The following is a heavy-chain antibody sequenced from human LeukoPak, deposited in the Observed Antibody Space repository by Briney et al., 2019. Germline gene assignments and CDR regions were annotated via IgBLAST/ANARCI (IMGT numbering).Heavy chain of an antibody. J-gene: IGHJ4*02. CDR3: AQNRYRYRHEPGNLLDY. V-gene: IGHV4-39*01. Sequence: SETLSLTCTVSGGSISGSIYYWDWIRQPPGKGLEWLGSIYYSGSTYYNPSLKSRVTISVDTSKNQYSLKLSSVTAADTAVYYCAQNRYRYRHEPGNLLDYWGQGSLVTVSS. D-gene: IGHD5-18*01. CDR1: GGSISGSIYY. CDR2: IYYSGST.